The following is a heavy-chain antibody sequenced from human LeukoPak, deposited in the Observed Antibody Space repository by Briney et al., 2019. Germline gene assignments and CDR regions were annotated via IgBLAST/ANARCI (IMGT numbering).Heavy chain of an antibody. CDR1: GGSISGGSDY. Sequence: PSQTLSLTCSVSGGSISGGSDYWSWIRQPAGKGLEWIGRIFTSGRTTYSPSLKSRVTISIDTSKNHFPLRLHSVTAADTAVYYCARESGYFSGGWFDPWGQGTLVTVSS. J-gene: IGHJ5*02. D-gene: IGHD3-3*01. V-gene: IGHV4-61*02. CDR3: ARESGYFSGGWFDP. CDR2: IFTSGRT.